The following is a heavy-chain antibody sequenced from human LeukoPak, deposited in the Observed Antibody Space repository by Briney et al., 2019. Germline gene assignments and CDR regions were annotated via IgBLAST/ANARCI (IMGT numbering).Heavy chain of an antibody. V-gene: IGHV4-34*01. CDR1: GGAFSGYY. CDR3: AGKAVAGPYFDY. J-gene: IGHJ4*02. CDR2: INHRGST. D-gene: IGHD6-19*01. Sequence: PSETLSLTCVVYGGAFSGYYWSWIRQPPGKGLEWIGEINHRGSTNYNPSLKGRVSISVDTSKNQFSLKLTSVTAAGTAVYYCAGKAVAGPYFDYWGQGTLVTVSS.